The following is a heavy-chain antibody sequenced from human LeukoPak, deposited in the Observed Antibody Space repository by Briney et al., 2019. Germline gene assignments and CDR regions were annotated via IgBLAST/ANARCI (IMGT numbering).Heavy chain of an antibody. CDR1: GGSISSYY. CDR3: ATGKPLKEYFQH. V-gene: IGHV4-59*01. J-gene: IGHJ1*01. Sequence: SETLSLTCTVSGGSISSYYWSWIRQPPGKGLEWIGYIYYSGSTNYNPSLKSRVTISVDTSKNQFSLKLSSVTAADTAVYYCATGKPLKEYFQHWGQGTLVTVSS. CDR2: IYYSGST.